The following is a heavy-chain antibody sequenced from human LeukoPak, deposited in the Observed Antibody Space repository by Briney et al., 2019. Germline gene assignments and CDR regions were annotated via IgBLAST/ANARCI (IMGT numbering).Heavy chain of an antibody. CDR3: ARILGATTGYYDGNGYFTPDY. Sequence: ASVKVSCKASGYTFTGYYMHWVRQAPGQGLEWMGWINPNSGGTNYAQKFQGRVTMTRDTSISTAYMELSRLRSDDTAVYYCARILGATTGYYDGNGYFTPDYWGQGTLVTVSS. J-gene: IGHJ4*02. V-gene: IGHV1-2*02. CDR2: INPNSGGT. CDR1: GYTFTGYY. D-gene: IGHD3-22*01.